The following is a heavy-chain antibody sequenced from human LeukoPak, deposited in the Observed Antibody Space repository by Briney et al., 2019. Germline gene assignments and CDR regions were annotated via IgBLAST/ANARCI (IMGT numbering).Heavy chain of an antibody. D-gene: IGHD3-10*01. CDR3: ARDSLWFGGLLPS. V-gene: IGHV3-7*03. J-gene: IGHJ4*02. CDR1: GFTFSSYW. CDR2: IKQDGSEK. Sequence: GGSLILSCAAPGFTFSSYWRSWVRQAPGKGLEWVANIKQDGSEKYYVDSVEGRFTISRDNAKNSLYLQMNSLRAEDTAVYYCARDSLWFGGLLPSWGQGTLVTVSS.